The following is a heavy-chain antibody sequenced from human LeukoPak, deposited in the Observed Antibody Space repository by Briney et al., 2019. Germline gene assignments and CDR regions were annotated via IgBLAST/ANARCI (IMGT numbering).Heavy chain of an antibody. CDR1: GYTFTSYG. CDR2: IIPIFGTA. Sequence: GASVTVSCKASGYTFTSYGISWVRQAPGQGLEWMGGIIPIFGTANYAQKFQGRVTITADESTSTAYMELSSLRSEDTAVYYCARDYEAKPPRYNWFDPWGQGTLVTVSS. CDR3: ARDYEAKPPRYNWFDP. V-gene: IGHV1-69*13. D-gene: IGHD3-16*01. J-gene: IGHJ5*02.